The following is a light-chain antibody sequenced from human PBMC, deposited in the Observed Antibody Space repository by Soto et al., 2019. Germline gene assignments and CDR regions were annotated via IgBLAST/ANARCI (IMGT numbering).Light chain of an antibody. Sequence: EVVLTQSPGTLSLSPGERVTLSCRASQSISSIYLAWYQQKPGQAPRLVIYATSSRATGIPDRFSGSGSGTDFTLTISRLEPEDFAVSYCQQYGDGNSPRYSFGQGTRLDIK. J-gene: IGKJ2*03. CDR2: ATS. CDR1: QSISSIY. CDR3: QQYGDGNSPRYS. V-gene: IGKV3-20*01.